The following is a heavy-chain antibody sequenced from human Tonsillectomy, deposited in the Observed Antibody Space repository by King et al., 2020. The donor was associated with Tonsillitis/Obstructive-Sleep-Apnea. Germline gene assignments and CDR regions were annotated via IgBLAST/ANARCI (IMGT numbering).Heavy chain of an antibody. CDR3: ARHIPDFWSGYSGY. V-gene: IGHV4-59*08. CDR1: GGSISSYY. J-gene: IGHJ4*02. CDR2: IYYSGST. D-gene: IGHD3-3*01. Sequence: QLQESGPGLVKPSETLSLTCTVSGGSISSYYWSWIRQPPGKGLEWIGYIYYSGSTNYNPSLKSRVTISVDTSKNQFSLKLGSVTAADTAVYYCARHIPDFWSGYSGYWGQGTLVTVSS.